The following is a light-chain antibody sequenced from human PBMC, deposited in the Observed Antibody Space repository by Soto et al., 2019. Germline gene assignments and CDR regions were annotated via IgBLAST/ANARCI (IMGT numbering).Light chain of an antibody. CDR3: QQYGSSPQT. Sequence: EVVLTQSPATLSLSPGERATLSCRASQSVSRYLAWYQQKPGQAPRLLIYDASNRATGIPARFSGSGSGTDFTLTISSLEPEDFAVYYCQQYGSSPQTFGQGTKVDIK. CDR2: DAS. CDR1: QSVSRY. V-gene: IGKV3-11*01. J-gene: IGKJ1*01.